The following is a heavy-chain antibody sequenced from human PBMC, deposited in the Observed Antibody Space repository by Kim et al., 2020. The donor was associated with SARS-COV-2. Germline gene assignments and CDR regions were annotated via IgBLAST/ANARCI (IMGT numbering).Heavy chain of an antibody. CDR3: ATLHDSGAFDI. Sequence: SETLSLTCTVSGGSISSSSYYWGWIRQPPGKGLEWIGSIYYSGSTYYNPSLKSRVTISVDTSKNQFSLKLSSVTAADTSVYYCATLHDSGAFDIWGQGT. V-gene: IGHV4-39*01. D-gene: IGHD6-25*01. CDR2: IYYSGST. CDR1: GGSISSSSYY. J-gene: IGHJ3*02.